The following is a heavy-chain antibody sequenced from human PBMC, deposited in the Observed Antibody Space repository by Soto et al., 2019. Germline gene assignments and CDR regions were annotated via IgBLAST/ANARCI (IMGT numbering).Heavy chain of an antibody. J-gene: IGHJ5*02. V-gene: IGHV4-31*03. CDR1: GGSISSGGYY. CDR2: IYYSGST. D-gene: IGHD4-17*01. CDR3: ARGHDDYGDYGWFDP. Sequence: QVQLQESGPGLVKPSQTLSLTCTVSGGSISSGGYYWSWIRQHPGKGLEWIGYIYYSGSTYYNPSLKSRVTRSVDTSKNQFSLKLSSVTAEDTAMYLYARGHDDYGDYGWFDPWGQGTLVTVYS.